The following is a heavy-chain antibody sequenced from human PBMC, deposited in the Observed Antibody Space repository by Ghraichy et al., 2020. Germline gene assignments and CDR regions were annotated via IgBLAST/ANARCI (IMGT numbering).Heavy chain of an antibody. V-gene: IGHV1-18*04. CDR2: ISAYNGNT. D-gene: IGHD5-18*01. Sequence: ASVKVSCKASGYTFTSYGISWVRQAPGQGLEWMGWISAYNGNTNYAPKLQGRVTMTTDTSTSTAYMELRSLRSDDTAVYYCARDRDTAMGVLSDYWGQGTLVTVSS. J-gene: IGHJ4*02. CDR3: ARDRDTAMGVLSDY. CDR1: GYTFTSYG.